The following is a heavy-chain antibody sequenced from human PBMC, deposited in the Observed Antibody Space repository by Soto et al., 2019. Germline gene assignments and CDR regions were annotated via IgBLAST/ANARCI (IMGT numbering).Heavy chain of an antibody. CDR2: IWYDGSNK. D-gene: IGHD3-3*01. CDR1: GFTFSSYG. V-gene: IGHV3-33*01. Sequence: WGSLRLSCAESGFTFSSYGVRRVRQAPGEGLEWVAVIWYDGSNKYYADSVKGRFTISRDNSKNTLYLQMNSLRAEDTAVYYCARDHDFWSGYPTGGMDVWGQGTTVTVSS. J-gene: IGHJ6*02. CDR3: ARDHDFWSGYPTGGMDV.